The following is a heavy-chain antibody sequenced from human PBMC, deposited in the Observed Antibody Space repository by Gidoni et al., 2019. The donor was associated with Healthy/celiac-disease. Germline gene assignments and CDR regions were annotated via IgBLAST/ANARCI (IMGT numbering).Heavy chain of an antibody. D-gene: IGHD3-10*01. V-gene: IGHV3-23*01. CDR2: ISGSGGST. J-gene: IGHJ3*02. Sequence: EVQLLESGGGSVQTGGFLRLSGAASGLPFSSYAMSWFRQAPGKGLEWVSAISGSGGSTYYADSVKGRFTISRDNSKNTLYLQMNSLRAEDTAVYYCAKDWGSGSYRAFDIWGQGTMVTVSS. CDR3: AKDWGSGSYRAFDI. CDR1: GLPFSSYA.